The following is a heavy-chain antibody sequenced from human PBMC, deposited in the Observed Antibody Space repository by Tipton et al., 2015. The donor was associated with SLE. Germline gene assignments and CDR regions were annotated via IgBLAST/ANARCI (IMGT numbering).Heavy chain of an antibody. V-gene: IGHV4-39*01. CDR3: AGYTSGWYNGPDS. Sequence: TLSLTCTVSGGSISSSSYYWGWIRQPPGKGLEWIGSIYYSGSTYYNPSLKSRVTIYVDTSKNQFSLKLSSVTAADTAVYYCAGYTSGWYNGPDSWGQGPLVTVSS. CDR2: IYYSGST. J-gene: IGHJ4*02. CDR1: GGSISSSSYY. D-gene: IGHD6-19*01.